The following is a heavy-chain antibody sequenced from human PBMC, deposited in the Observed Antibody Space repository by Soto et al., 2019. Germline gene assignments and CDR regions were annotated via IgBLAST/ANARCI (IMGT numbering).Heavy chain of an antibody. J-gene: IGHJ3*02. CDR1: GFTFSSYA. V-gene: IGHV3-23*01. CDR2: ISGSGGST. CDR3: AKRGDCSGGSCPNDAFDI. D-gene: IGHD2-15*01. Sequence: GGSLRLSCAASGFTFSSYAMSWVRQAPGKGLEWVSAISGSGGSTYYADSVKGRFTISRDNSKNTLYRQMNSLRAEDTAVYYCAKRGDCSGGSCPNDAFDIWGQGTMGTVSS.